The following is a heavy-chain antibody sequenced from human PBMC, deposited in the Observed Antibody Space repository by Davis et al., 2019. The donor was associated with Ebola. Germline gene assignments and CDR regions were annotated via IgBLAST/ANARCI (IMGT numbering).Heavy chain of an antibody. CDR1: GGSISSYY. V-gene: IGHV4-59*01. J-gene: IGHJ4*02. CDR3: AREGYSSAWPSFFDC. Sequence: SETLSLTCTVSGGSISSYYWSWIRQPPGKGLAWIGYIYYSESTIYNPSLKSRVTISVDTSKKQFSLKLISVTAADTAVYYCAREGYSSAWPSFFDCWGQGTLVTVSS. D-gene: IGHD6-19*01. CDR2: IYYSEST.